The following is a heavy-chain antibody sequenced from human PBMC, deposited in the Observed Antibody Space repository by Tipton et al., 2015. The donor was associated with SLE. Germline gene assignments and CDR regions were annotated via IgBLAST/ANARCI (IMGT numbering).Heavy chain of an antibody. CDR1: GYTFSDFY. CDR2: INPNSGGT. V-gene: IGHV1-2*06. Sequence: QSGAEVKKPGASVKVSCKASGYTFSDFYIHWVRQAPGQGLEWMGRINPNSGGTNYAQKFQGRVTMTRDTSISTAYMELSRLRSEDTAVYNCARGREIADRPPPLEYSGQGTLVTVSS. CDR3: ARGREIADRPPPLEY. J-gene: IGHJ4*02. D-gene: IGHD6-6*01.